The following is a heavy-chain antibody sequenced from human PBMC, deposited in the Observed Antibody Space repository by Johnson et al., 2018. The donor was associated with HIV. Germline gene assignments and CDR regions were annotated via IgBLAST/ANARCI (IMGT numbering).Heavy chain of an antibody. J-gene: IGHJ3*02. Sequence: QVQLVESGGGVVQPGTSLRLSCAASGFTFSTYGMHWVRQAPGKGLEWVAVISYDGTYEFYADSVKGRFTISRDNPRNTLYLQMNSLRAEDTAVYYCAREDPYDYSTVPDIFDIWGQGTMVTVSS. CDR2: ISYDGTYE. CDR3: AREDPYDYSTVPDIFDI. CDR1: GFTFSTYG. V-gene: IGHV3-30*03. D-gene: IGHD4-11*01.